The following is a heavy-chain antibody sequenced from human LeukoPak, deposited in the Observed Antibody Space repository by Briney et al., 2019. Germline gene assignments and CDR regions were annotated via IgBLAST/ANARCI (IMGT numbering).Heavy chain of an antibody. CDR3: AKGPHRDY. V-gene: IGHV3-23*01. J-gene: IGHJ4*02. Sequence: GGSLRLSCTASGFTFSSSAMSWVRQAPGKGLEWVSSLNGRGDSPYYADSVKGRFTISRDNSKNTLYLQMHSLRVEDTAVYYCAKGPHRDYWGQGTLLTVSS. CDR2: LNGRGDSP. CDR1: GFTFSSSA.